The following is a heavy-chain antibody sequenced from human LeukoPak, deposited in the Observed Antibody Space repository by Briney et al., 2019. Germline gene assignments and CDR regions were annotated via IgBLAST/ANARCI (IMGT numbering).Heavy chain of an antibody. CDR2: INPNSGGT. D-gene: IGHD5-12*01. CDR1: GYTFTGYY. CDR3: ARGLGGGYSGYEDY. Sequence: ASVKVSCKASGYTFTGYYMHWVRQAPGQGLECMGWINPNSGGTNYAQKFQVWVTMTRDTSISTAYMELSRLRSDDTAVYYCARGLGGGYSGYEDYWGQGTLVTVSS. V-gene: IGHV1-2*04. J-gene: IGHJ4*02.